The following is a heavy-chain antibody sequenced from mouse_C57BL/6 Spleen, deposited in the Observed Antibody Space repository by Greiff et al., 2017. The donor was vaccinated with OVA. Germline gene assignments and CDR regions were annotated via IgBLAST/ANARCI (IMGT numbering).Heavy chain of an antibody. Sequence: EVKLVESGGGLVQSGRSLRLSCATSGFTFSDFYMEWVRQAPGKGLEWIAASRNKANDYTTEYSASVKGRFIVSRDTSQSILYLQMNALRAEDTAIYYCARDAAVYGSRNYYAMDYWGQGTSVTVSS. CDR3: ARDAAVYGSRNYYAMDY. J-gene: IGHJ4*01. CDR1: GFTFSDFY. V-gene: IGHV7-1*01. D-gene: IGHD1-1*01. CDR2: SRNKANDYTT.